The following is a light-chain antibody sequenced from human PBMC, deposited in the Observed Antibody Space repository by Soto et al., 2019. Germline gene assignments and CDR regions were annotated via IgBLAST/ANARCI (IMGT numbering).Light chain of an antibody. CDR2: EVS. J-gene: IGLJ1*01. Sequence: LTQPASVSGSPGQSITISCTGTSSDIGGYNFVSWYHQHPGKAPKLMIYEVSNRPSGVSDRFSGSKSGNTASLTISGLQAEDEADYYCSSFRSGTTLFGTGTKVTVL. CDR3: SSFRSGTTL. V-gene: IGLV2-14*01. CDR1: SSDIGGYNF.